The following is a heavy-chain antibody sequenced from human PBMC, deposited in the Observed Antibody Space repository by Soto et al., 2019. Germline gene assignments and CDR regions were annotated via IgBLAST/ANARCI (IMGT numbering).Heavy chain of an antibody. D-gene: IGHD2-21*02. Sequence: QVQLVQCGAEEKKPGASVKVSCKTSRYTFTSSAMRWVRQALGQRLEWMGWINAGNGNTKYSQKFQGRVTITRDTSASTAYMELSSLISEDSAVYYCARSIVVVTALDYWGQGTLVTVSS. J-gene: IGHJ4*02. CDR1: RYTFTSSA. CDR2: INAGNGNT. CDR3: ARSIVVVTALDY. V-gene: IGHV1-3*05.